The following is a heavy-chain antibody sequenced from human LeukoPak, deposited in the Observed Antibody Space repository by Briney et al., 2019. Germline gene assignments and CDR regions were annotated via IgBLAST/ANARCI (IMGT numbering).Heavy chain of an antibody. V-gene: IGHV1-2*02. CDR1: GYTFTGYY. Sequence: GASVKVSCKASGYTFTGYYMHWVRQAPGQGLEWMGWINPNSGGTNYAQKFQGRVTMTRDTSTSTAYMELSRLRSDDTAVYYCARGEPMVRGVIGYWGQGTLVTVSS. D-gene: IGHD3-10*01. CDR3: ARGEPMVRGVIGY. J-gene: IGHJ4*02. CDR2: INPNSGGT.